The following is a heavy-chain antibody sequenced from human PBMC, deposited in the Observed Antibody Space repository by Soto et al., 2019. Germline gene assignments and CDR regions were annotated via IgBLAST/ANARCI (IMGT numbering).Heavy chain of an antibody. CDR2: ISSSGSTI. CDR3: ARVYCSGGSCYRGVIWFDP. CDR1: GFTFSDYY. Sequence: QVQLVESGGGLVKPGGSLRLSCAASGFTFSDYYMSWIRQAPGKGLEWVSYISSSGSTIYYADSVKGRFTISRDNAKNSLYLQLNSLRAEDTAVYYCARVYCSGGSCYRGVIWFDPWGQGTLGTVSS. J-gene: IGHJ5*02. D-gene: IGHD2-15*01. V-gene: IGHV3-11*01.